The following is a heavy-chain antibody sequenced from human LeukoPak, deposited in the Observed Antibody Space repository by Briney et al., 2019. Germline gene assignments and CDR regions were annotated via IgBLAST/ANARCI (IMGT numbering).Heavy chain of an antibody. CDR2: ISGSGKT. CDR1: GFTFSSYW. CDR3: AKDPMVRGATYDY. J-gene: IGHJ4*02. Sequence: GGSLRLSCAASGFTFSSYWMSWVRQAPGKGLEWVSAISGSGKTYYADSVKGRFTISRDNSKNTLYLQMNSLRAEDTAVYYCAKDPMVRGATYDYWGQGTLVTVSS. D-gene: IGHD3-10*01. V-gene: IGHV3-23*01.